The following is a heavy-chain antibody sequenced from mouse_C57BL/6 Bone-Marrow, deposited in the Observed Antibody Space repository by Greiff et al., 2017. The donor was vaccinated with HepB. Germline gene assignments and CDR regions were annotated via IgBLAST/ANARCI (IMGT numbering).Heavy chain of an antibody. V-gene: IGHV1-72*01. J-gene: IGHJ1*03. CDR1: GYTFTSYW. Sequence: QSCKASGYTFTSYWMHWVKQRPGRGLEWIGRIDPTSGGTKYNEKFKSKATLTVDKPSSTGYMQLSSLTSEDSAVYYCARSYYRYFDVWGTGTTVTVSS. D-gene: IGHD2-10*01. CDR2: IDPTSGGT. CDR3: ARSYYRYFDV.